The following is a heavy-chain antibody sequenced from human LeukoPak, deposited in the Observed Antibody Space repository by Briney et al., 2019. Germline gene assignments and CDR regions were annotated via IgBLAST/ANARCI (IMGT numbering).Heavy chain of an antibody. V-gene: IGHV4-61*02. J-gene: IGHJ3*02. CDR2: IYTSGST. CDR1: GGSISSGSYY. D-gene: IGHD3-22*01. Sequence: SETLSLTRTVSGGSISSGSYYWSWIRQPAGKGLEWIGRIYTSGSTNYNPSLKSRVTISVDTSKNQFSLKLSSVTAADTAVYYCARGGDYYDSSGYYNDAFDIWGQGTMVTVSS. CDR3: ARGGDYYDSSGYYNDAFDI.